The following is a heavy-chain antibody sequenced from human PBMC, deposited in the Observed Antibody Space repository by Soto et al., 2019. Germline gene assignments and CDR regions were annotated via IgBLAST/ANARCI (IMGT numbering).Heavy chain of an antibody. CDR2: IYHSGST. V-gene: IGHV4-30-2*01. CDR1: GGPISSGGYS. Sequence: PSETLSLTCAVSGGPISSGGYSWSWIRQPPGKGLEWIGYIYHSGSTYYNPSLKSRVTISVDRSKNQFSLKLSSVTAADTAVYYCARDERDYDSSGYYYWFDPWGQGTLVTVSS. J-gene: IGHJ5*02. CDR3: ARDERDYDSSGYYYWFDP. D-gene: IGHD3-22*01.